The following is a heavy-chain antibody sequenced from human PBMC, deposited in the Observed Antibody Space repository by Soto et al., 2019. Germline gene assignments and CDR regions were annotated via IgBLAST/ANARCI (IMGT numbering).Heavy chain of an antibody. V-gene: IGHV1-18*01. CDR2: ISAYNGNT. CDR1: GYTFTSYG. D-gene: IGHD3-22*01. J-gene: IGHJ5*02. Sequence: ASVKVSCKASGYTFTSYGISWVRQAPGQGLERLGWISAYNGNTNYAQKLQGRVTMTTDTSTSTAYMELRSLRSDDTAVYYCAIGPEYYYDSSGYGGNWFDPWGQGTLVTVSS. CDR3: AIGPEYYYDSSGYGGNWFDP.